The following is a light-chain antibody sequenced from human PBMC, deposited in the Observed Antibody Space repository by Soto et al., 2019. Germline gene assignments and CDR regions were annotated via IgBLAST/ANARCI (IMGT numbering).Light chain of an antibody. J-gene: IGLJ1*01. CDR3: CSYAGSSASYV. V-gene: IGLV2-23*01. CDR2: EGT. CDR1: SSDVGSYNL. Sequence: QSALTQPASVSGSPGQSITISCTGTSSDVGSYNLVSWYQHHPGKAPKLMIYEGTKRPSGVSNRFSASKSGNTASLTISGLQAEDEADYCCCSYAGSSASYVFGTGTKVTVL.